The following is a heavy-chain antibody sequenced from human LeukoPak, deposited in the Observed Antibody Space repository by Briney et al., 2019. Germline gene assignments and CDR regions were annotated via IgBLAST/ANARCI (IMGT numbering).Heavy chain of an antibody. Sequence: GGSLRLSCAASGFTFDDYAVNWVRQAPGKGLEWVSGINWNGGNTAYADSVKGRFTISRDNAKNSLYLQMNSLRAEDTALYYCARAFFPTVGAYDYWGQGTLVTVSS. CDR2: INWNGGNT. CDR3: ARAFFPTVGAYDY. J-gene: IGHJ4*02. D-gene: IGHD1-26*01. V-gene: IGHV3-20*04. CDR1: GFTFDDYA.